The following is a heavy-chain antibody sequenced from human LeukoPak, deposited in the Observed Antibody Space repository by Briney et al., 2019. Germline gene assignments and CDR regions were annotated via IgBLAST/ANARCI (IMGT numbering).Heavy chain of an antibody. CDR1: GYTFTGYY. D-gene: IGHD6-19*01. J-gene: IGHJ4*02. CDR2: INPNSGGT. V-gene: IGHV1-2*02. Sequence: GASVKVSCKASGYTFTGYYMHWVRQAPGQGLEWMGWINPNSGGTNYAQKFQGRVTMTRDTSISTAYMELSRLRSDDTAVYYCARVRSSGWYEGCFDYWGQGTLVTVSS. CDR3: ARVRSSGWYEGCFDY.